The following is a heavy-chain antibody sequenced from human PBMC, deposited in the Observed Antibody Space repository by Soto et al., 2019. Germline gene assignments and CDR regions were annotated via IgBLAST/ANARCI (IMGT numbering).Heavy chain of an antibody. CDR1: GSAFTGYY. CDR2: INPNSGGT. V-gene: IGHV1-2*02. D-gene: IGHD6-19*01. Sequence: VKVSWEASGSAFTGYYMHCVRHAPGQGLEWMGWINPNSGGTSYAQKFQGRVTMTRDTSISTAYMELSRLRSDDTAVYYCLSEVVAGSDTTYGMDVWGQGTTVTVSS. J-gene: IGHJ6*01. CDR3: LSEVVAGSDTTYGMDV.